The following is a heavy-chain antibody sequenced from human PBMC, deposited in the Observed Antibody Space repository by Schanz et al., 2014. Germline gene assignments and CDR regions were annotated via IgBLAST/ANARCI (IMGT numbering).Heavy chain of an antibody. Sequence: EVRLVESGGGLVKPGGSLRLSCAVSGLTVGDAWMSWVRQAPGKGLEWVARIKSKSDGGTTDYAAPVKGRFTISRDDSRNTLYLQMNTLRTDDTALYYCTTFNNRDALYIWGQGTMVSVSS. D-gene: IGHD1-20*01. V-gene: IGHV3-15*01. CDR1: GLTVGDAW. CDR3: TTFNNRDALYI. CDR2: IKSKSDGGTT. J-gene: IGHJ3*02.